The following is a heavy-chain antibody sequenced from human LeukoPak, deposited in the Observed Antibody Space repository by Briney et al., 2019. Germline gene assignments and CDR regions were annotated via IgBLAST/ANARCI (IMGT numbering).Heavy chain of an antibody. CDR1: GFTFNSYS. D-gene: IGHD1-26*01. Sequence: GVSLRLSCSASGFTFNSYSMNWLPQAPGNGLEWFSSISSSSIYIYYTDSVKGRFTISRYNAQDPMYLQMNSLRGEETAVYYCARDAPSGRYSGWVWFDPWGQGTLVTVSS. J-gene: IGHJ5*02. V-gene: IGHV3-21*01. CDR2: ISSSSIYI. CDR3: ARDAPSGRYSGWVWFDP.